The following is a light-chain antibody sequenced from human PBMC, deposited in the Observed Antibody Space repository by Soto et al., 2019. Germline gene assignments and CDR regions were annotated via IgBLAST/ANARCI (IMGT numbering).Light chain of an antibody. CDR1: QSVRNSY. CDR3: QQSHGIPYT. J-gene: IGKJ2*01. Sequence: EILLTQSPGTLSLSPGERATLSCRASQSVRNSYLAWYQQKPGQAPRLLIYGASGRATGIPDRFSGSGSGTDFTLTISRLEPEDFATYYCQQSHGIPYTFGQGTKLEIK. CDR2: GAS. V-gene: IGKV3-20*01.